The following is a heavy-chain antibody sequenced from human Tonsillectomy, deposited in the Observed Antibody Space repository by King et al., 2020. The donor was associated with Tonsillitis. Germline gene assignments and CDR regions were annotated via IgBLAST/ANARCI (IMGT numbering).Heavy chain of an antibody. J-gene: IGHJ4*02. CDR2: IYYTGST. CDR1: GGSISSFY. V-gene: IGHV4-59*01. CDR3: ARDYFRSGFDY. Sequence: QLQESGPGLVKPSETLSLTCTVSGGSISSFYWNWIRQPPGKELEWIGYIYYTGSTNYNPSLKSRVTISVDTSKNHISLKLSSVTAADTAVYYCARDYFRSGFDYWGQGTLVTVSS. D-gene: IGHD3-10*01.